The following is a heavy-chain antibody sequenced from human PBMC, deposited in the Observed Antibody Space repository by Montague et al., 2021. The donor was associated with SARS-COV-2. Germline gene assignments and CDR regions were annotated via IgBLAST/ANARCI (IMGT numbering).Heavy chain of an antibody. J-gene: IGHJ6*02. CDR3: ARDTRIQLWFDRDYYYGMDV. D-gene: IGHD5-18*01. V-gene: IGHV6-1*01. CDR2: TYYRSKWYN. Sequence: CAISGDSVSSNSAAWYWIRQSPSRGLEWLGSTYYRSKWYNDYAVSVKIRITINPDTSKNQFSLQLNSVTPEDTAVYYCARDTRIQLWFDRDYYYGMDVWGQGTTVTVS. CDR1: GDSVSSNSAA.